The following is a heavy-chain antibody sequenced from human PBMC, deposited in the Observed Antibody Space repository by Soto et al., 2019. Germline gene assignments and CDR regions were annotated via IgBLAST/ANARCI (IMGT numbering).Heavy chain of an antibody. CDR2: LYYRGST. Sequence: SETLSLTCTVSGGSISSTDYYWGWIRQPPGKGLEWIGSLYYRGSTYYSPSLKSRVTISVDTSKNQFSLKLNSVTAADTAVYYCARQTTATYFFDYWGQGTLVTVSS. CDR1: GGSISSTDYY. CDR3: ARQTTATYFFDY. V-gene: IGHV4-39*01. J-gene: IGHJ4*02. D-gene: IGHD4-4*01.